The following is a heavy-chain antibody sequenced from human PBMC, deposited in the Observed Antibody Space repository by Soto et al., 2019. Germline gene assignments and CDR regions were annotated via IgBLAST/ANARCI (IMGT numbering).Heavy chain of an antibody. CDR3: AKDCSSTSCYTGKVVDY. Sequence: GGSLRLSCAASGFTFSSYAMSWVRQAPGKGLEWVSAISGSGGSTYYADSVKGRFTISRDNSKNTLYLQMNSLRAEDTAVYYCAKDCSSTSCYTGKVVDYWGQGTLVTVSS. CDR2: ISGSGGST. CDR1: GFTFSSYA. D-gene: IGHD2-2*02. V-gene: IGHV3-23*01. J-gene: IGHJ4*02.